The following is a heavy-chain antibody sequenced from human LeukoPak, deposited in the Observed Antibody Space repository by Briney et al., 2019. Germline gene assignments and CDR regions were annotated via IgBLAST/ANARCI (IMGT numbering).Heavy chain of an antibody. CDR3: ARGVLSWYCSSTSCVSHRFDP. CDR1: GGSISSYY. CDR2: TYYSGST. D-gene: IGHD2-2*01. V-gene: IGHV4-59*01. J-gene: IGHJ5*02. Sequence: SETLSLTCTVSGGSISSYYWSWIRQPPGKGLEWIGYTYYSGSTNYNPSLKSRVTISVDTSKNQFSLKLSSVTAADTAVYYCARGVLSWYCSSTSCVSHRFDPWGQGTLVTVSS.